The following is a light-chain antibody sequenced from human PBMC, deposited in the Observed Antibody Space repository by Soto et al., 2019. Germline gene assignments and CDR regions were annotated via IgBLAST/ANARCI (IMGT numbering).Light chain of an antibody. CDR1: QSISSW. Sequence: DIQMTQSPSTLSASVGDRVTITCRASQSISSWLAWYQQKPGKAPKLLIYDVSSLESGVPSRFSGSGSETEFTLTSSGLQPDDVATYYCQQYNSFWTFGQGNKVEIK. CDR3: QQYNSFWT. J-gene: IGKJ1*01. CDR2: DVS. V-gene: IGKV1-5*01.